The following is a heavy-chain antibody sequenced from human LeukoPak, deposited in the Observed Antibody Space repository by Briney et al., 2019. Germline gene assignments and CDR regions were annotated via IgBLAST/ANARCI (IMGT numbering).Heavy chain of an antibody. J-gene: IGHJ6*03. CDR2: ISSSSSYI. D-gene: IGHD3-10*01. CDR1: GFTFSSYS. Sequence: PGGSLRLSCAASGFTFSSYSMNWVRQAPGKGLEWVSSISSSSSYIYYADSVKGRFTISRDNSKNTLYLQMNSLRAEDTAVYYCAREALTMVRGVSVYYYYYMDVWGKGTTVTISS. V-gene: IGHV3-21*04. CDR3: AREALTMVRGVSVYYYYYMDV.